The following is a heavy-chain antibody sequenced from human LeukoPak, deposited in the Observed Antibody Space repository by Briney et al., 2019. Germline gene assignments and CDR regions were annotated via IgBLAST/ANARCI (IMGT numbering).Heavy chain of an antibody. V-gene: IGHV5-51*01. CDR1: GYNFNSYW. CDR3: ARHRVDYVGNWDVFDI. Sequence: GESLKISCKGSGYNFNSYWIGWVRQMPGKGLEWMGIIFRGDSDIRCSPSFQGQVTMSVDKSINTAYLQWSSLKASDTAMYYCARHRVDYVGNWDVFDIWGQGTMVTVSS. CDR2: IFRGDSDI. J-gene: IGHJ3*02. D-gene: IGHD4-23*01.